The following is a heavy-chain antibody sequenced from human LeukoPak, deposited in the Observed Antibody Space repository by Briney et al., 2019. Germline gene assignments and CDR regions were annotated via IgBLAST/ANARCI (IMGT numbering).Heavy chain of an antibody. J-gene: IGHJ4*02. CDR3: ARLEEQQARGARRWYFDY. D-gene: IGHD1-26*01. CDR1: GFTFSSYG. V-gene: IGHV3-33*01. CDR2: IWYDGRNK. Sequence: GGSLRLSCAASGFTFSSYGMHWVRQAPGKGLEWVAVIWYDGRNKYYADSVKGRFTISRDNSKNTLYLQMNSLRAEDTAVYYCARLEEQQARGARRWYFDYWGQGTLVTVSS.